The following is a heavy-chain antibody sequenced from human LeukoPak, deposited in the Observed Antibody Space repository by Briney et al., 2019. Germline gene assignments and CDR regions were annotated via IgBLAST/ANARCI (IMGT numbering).Heavy chain of an antibody. D-gene: IGHD1-26*01. Sequence: PSETLSLTCTVSGYSISSGYYWGWIRQPPGKGLEWIGSIYHSGSTYYNPSLKSRVTISVDTSKNQFSLKLSSVTAADTAVYYCASLLAGGYYYYYMDVWGKGTTVTISS. V-gene: IGHV4-38-2*02. CDR1: GYSISSGYY. J-gene: IGHJ6*03. CDR2: IYHSGST. CDR3: ASLLAGGYYYYYMDV.